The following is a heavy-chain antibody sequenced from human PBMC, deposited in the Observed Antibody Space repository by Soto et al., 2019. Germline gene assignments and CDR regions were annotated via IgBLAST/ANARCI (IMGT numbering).Heavy chain of an antibody. CDR2: IIPIFGTA. J-gene: IGHJ4*02. V-gene: IGHV1-69*13. CDR3: ARSIAAAGPFDY. Sequence: SVKVSCKASGGTFSSYAISWVRQAPGQGLEWMGGIIPIFGTANYAQKFQGRVTITADESTSTAYMELSSLRSEDTAVYYCARSIAAAGPFDYWGQGTLVTVSS. D-gene: IGHD6-13*01. CDR1: GGTFSSYA.